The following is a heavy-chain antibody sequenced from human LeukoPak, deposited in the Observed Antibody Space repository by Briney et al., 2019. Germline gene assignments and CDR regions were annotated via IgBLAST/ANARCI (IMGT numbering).Heavy chain of an antibody. J-gene: IGHJ4*02. Sequence: ALVKVSCKASGGTFSSYAISWVRQAPGQGLEWMGWINTNTGNPTYAQGFTGRFVFSLDTSVSTAYLQISSLKAEDTAVYYCARVLIAAAGTLHYWGQGTLVTVSS. CDR1: GGTFSSYA. CDR2: INTNTGNP. V-gene: IGHV7-4-1*02. CDR3: ARVLIAAAGTLHY. D-gene: IGHD6-13*01.